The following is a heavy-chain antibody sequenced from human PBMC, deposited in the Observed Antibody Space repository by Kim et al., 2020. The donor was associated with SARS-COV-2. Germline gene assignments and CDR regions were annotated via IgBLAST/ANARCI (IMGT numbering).Heavy chain of an antibody. V-gene: IGHV3-11*05. Sequence: GGSLRLSCAASGFTFSDYYMSWIRQAPGKGLEWVSYISSSSSYTNYADSVKGRFTISRDNAKNSLYLQMNSLRAEDTAVYYCARDMGAAAAGLRGRRDAFDIWGQGTMVTVSS. D-gene: IGHD6-13*01. CDR3: ARDMGAAAAGLRGRRDAFDI. J-gene: IGHJ3*02. CDR2: ISSSSSYT. CDR1: GFTFSDYY.